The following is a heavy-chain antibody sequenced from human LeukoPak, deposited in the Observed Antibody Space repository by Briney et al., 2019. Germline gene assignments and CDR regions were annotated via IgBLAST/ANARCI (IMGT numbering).Heavy chain of an antibody. CDR1: GGSISSYY. J-gene: IGHJ6*03. Sequence: SETLSLTCTVSGGSISSYYWSWIRQPRGKRLEWIGYIYYSGSTNYNPSLKSRVTISVDTSKNQFSLKLSSVTAADTAVYYCARRYYYDSSGYYNYYYMDVWGKGTTVTVSS. V-gene: IGHV4-59*08. CDR3: ARRYYYDSSGYYNYYYMDV. CDR2: IYYSGST. D-gene: IGHD3-22*01.